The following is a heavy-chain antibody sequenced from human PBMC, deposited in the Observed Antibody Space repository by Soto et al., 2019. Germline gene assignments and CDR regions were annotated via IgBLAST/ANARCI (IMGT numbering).Heavy chain of an antibody. Sequence: EGSLRRSCAASVFTFGSSRMSWVRQAPGKGLEWVARIKRLTDGATTDYAAPVRGRFTISGDDSKNILYLQMNSLKSEDTGVYFCTSDLPDNWFDPWGRGTQVTVSS. D-gene: IGHD3-22*01. CDR2: IKRLTDGATT. V-gene: IGHV3-15*01. CDR3: TSDLPDNWFDP. J-gene: IGHJ5*01. CDR1: VFTFGSSR.